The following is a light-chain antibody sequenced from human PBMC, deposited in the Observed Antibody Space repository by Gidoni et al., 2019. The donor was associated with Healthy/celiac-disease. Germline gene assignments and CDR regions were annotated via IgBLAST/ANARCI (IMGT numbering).Light chain of an antibody. Sequence: DIVLTPSPAPLSLSPGERATLSCRASQSVSSYLAWYQQKPGQAPRLLIYDASNRATGIPARFSGSGSGTDFTLTISSLEPEDVAVYYCQQRSNWPITFGPGTKVDIK. CDR1: QSVSSY. J-gene: IGKJ3*01. CDR3: QQRSNWPIT. CDR2: DAS. V-gene: IGKV3-11*01.